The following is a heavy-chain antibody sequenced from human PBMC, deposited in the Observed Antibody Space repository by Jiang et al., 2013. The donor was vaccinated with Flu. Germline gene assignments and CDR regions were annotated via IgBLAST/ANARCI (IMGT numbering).Heavy chain of an antibody. CDR2: ISQTGST. Sequence: GPGLVKPSQTLSLTCTVSGGSISSGGYYWTWIRQHPGKGLEYIGFISQTGSTYYNPSLKSRVSISRDTSKNQFSLRLASVTAADTAIHYCARDAGTEHTSSTFDYWGQEPWSPSLQ. V-gene: IGHV4-31*03. D-gene: IGHD6-6*01. J-gene: IGHJ4*01. CDR1: GGSISSGGYY. CDR3: ARDAGTEHTSSTFDY.